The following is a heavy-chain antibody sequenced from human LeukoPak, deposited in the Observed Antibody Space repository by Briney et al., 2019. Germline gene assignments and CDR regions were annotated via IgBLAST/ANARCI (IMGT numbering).Heavy chain of an antibody. Sequence: GESLKISCKGSGYSFTSYWIGWVRQMPGKGLEWMGIIYPGDSDTRYSPSFQGQVTISADKSISTAYLQWSSLKASDTAMHYCARLSVLRYFDWLSPCDYWGQGTLVTVSS. V-gene: IGHV5-51*01. CDR3: ARLSVLRYFDWLSPCDY. CDR2: IYPGDSDT. CDR1: GYSFTSYW. D-gene: IGHD3-9*01. J-gene: IGHJ4*02.